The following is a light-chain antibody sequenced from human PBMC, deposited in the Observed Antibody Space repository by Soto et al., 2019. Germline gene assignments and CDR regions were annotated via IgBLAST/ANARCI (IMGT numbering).Light chain of an antibody. J-gene: IGKJ2*01. CDR1: QSLVFSDGNTY. CDR2: KVS. V-gene: IGKV2-30*01. Sequence: DVVMTQSPPSLPVTLGQPASISCRSSQSLVFSDGNTYLNWFHQRPGQSPRRLIYKVSNRDSGVPDRFSGSGSGTDFSLKISKVEAEDVGVYYCMQGTHWLYTFGQGTKLEIK. CDR3: MQGTHWLYT.